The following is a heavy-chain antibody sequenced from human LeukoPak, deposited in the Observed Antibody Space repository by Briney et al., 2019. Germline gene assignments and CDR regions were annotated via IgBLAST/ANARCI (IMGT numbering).Heavy chain of an antibody. D-gene: IGHD2-21*02. J-gene: IGHJ3*02. CDR1: VYTFTGYY. CDR3: AMLVVTAQRNAFDI. CDR2: INPNSGGT. V-gene: IGHV1-2*02. Sequence: SVKVSCKASVYTFTGYYMHWARQAPGQGLEWMGWINPNSGGTNYAQKFQGRVTMTRDTSISTAYMELSRLRSDGTAVCYCAMLVVTAQRNAFDIGGQRTGVSVSS.